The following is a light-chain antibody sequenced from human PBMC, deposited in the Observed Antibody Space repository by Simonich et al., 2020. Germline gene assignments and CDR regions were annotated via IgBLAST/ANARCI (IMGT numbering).Light chain of an antibody. CDR2: KAS. V-gene: IGKV1-5*03. Sequence: DIQMTQSPSTLSASVGDRVTITCRASQSISSWLAWYQQKPGKALKLLFYKASSLESGVPSRFSGSGSGTEFTLTISSLQPDDFATYYCQQYNSYSPSYTFGPGTKVDIK. J-gene: IGKJ3*01. CDR1: QSISSW. CDR3: QQYNSYSPSYT.